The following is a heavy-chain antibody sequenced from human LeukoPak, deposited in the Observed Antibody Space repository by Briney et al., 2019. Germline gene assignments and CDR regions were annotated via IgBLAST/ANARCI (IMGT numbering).Heavy chain of an antibody. Sequence: SETLSLTCGVSGGSITTTNFWSWVRQPPGGGLEWIGEISLRGRTQYNPSLTSRVNISIDESKNHLYLGLASVTAADTAVYYCSRESGPYCPFGHWGQGTLVAVTS. CDR3: SRESGPYCPFGH. CDR1: GGSITTTNF. J-gene: IGHJ5*02. V-gene: IGHV4/OR15-8*01. CDR2: ISLRGRT. D-gene: IGHD1-26*01.